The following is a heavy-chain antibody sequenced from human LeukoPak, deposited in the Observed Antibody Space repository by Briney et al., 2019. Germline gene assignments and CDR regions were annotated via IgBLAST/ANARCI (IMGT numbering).Heavy chain of an antibody. D-gene: IGHD3-22*01. V-gene: IGHV3-23*01. CDR2: ISGSGGST. CDR1: GFTFSSYA. CDR3: AKDREYYDSSGHPDAFDI. Sequence: PGGSLRLSCAASGFTFSSYAMSWVRQAPGKGLEWVSAISGSGGSTYYADSVKGRFTISRDNSKNTLYLQMNSLRAEDTAVYYCAKDREYYDSSGHPDAFDIWGQGTMVTVSS. J-gene: IGHJ3*02.